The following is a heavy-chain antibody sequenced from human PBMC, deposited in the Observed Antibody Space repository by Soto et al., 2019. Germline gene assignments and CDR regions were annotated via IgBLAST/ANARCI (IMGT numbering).Heavy chain of an antibody. CDR3: ARGVTMVRGVIHTPYFDY. V-gene: IGHV4-31*03. J-gene: IGHJ4*02. CDR2: IYYSGST. CDR1: GGSISSGGYY. Sequence: QVQLQESGPGLVKPSQTLSLTCTVPGGSISSGGYYWSWIRQHPGKGLEWIGYIYYSGSTYYNPSLKSRVTISVDTSKNQFSLKLSSVTAADTAVYYCARGVTMVRGVIHTPYFDYWGQGTLVTVSS. D-gene: IGHD3-10*01.